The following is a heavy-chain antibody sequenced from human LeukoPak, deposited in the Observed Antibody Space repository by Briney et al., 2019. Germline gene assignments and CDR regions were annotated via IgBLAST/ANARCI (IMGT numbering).Heavy chain of an antibody. D-gene: IGHD6-19*01. CDR2: INHSGST. J-gene: IGHJ6*03. CDR3: ARRRQWLVFGNYMDV. V-gene: IGHV4-34*01. CDR1: GDSISNYY. Sequence: SETLSLTCIVSGDSISNYYWSWIRQPAGKGLEWIGEINHSGSTNYNPSLKSRVTISVDTSKNQFSLKLSSVTAADTAVYYCARRRQWLVFGNYMDVWGKGTTVTVSS.